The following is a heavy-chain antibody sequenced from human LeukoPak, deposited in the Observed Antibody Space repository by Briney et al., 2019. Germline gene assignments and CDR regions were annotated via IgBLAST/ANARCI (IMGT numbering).Heavy chain of an antibody. CDR3: ARGWVSSSSLRGWFDP. D-gene: IGHD6-6*01. J-gene: IGHJ5*02. CDR1: GYTFTSYD. Sequence: GASVTVSCKASGYTFTSYDFNWVRQATGQRPEWMGWMSPNSGDTGYAQKFQDRVTMTRNTSISTAYMELSSLRSDDTAVYYCARGWVSSSSLRGWFDPWGQGTLVTVSS. V-gene: IGHV1-8*01. CDR2: MSPNSGDT.